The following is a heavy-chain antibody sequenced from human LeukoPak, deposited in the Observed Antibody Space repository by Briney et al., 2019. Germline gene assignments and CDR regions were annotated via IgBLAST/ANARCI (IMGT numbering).Heavy chain of an antibody. Sequence: SETLSLTCTVSGVSISSSSYYWGWIRQPPGKGLEWVGSIYSSGSTYYNPSLKSRVTISVDTSKNQFTLKLSSVTAADTAVYYCAKEGTYTYGASDFDYWGQGTLVTVSS. CDR1: GVSISSSSYY. CDR3: AKEGTYTYGASDFDY. V-gene: IGHV4-39*06. J-gene: IGHJ4*02. CDR2: IYSSGST. D-gene: IGHD4/OR15-4a*01.